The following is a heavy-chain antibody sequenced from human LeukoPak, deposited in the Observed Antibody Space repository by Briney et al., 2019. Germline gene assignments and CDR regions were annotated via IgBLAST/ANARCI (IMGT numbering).Heavy chain of an antibody. V-gene: IGHV3-30*14. CDR1: GFTFSTYP. D-gene: IGHD3-9*01. CDR2: ISHHGSNE. J-gene: IGHJ4*02. Sequence: GGSLRLSWEASGFTFSTYPMHWVRQAPDKGLEWVAMISHHGSNEYYADSVKGRFTISRDNSKNTLYLQMNNPRVEDTAIYYCARVHDTSGYYHYFDSWGQGTLVTVSS. CDR3: ARVHDTSGYYHYFDS.